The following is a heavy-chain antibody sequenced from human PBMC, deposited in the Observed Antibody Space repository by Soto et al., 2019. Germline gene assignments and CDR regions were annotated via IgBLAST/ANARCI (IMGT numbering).Heavy chain of an antibody. CDR2: INPNSGGT. Sequence: ASVKVSCKASGYTFTGYYMHWVRQAPGQGLEWMGWINPNSGGTNYAQKFQGRVTMTRDTSISTAYMELSRLRSDDTAVYYCARDEAAAAGTGDFDYWGQGTLVTVSS. CDR1: GYTFTGYY. V-gene: IGHV1-2*02. D-gene: IGHD6-13*01. J-gene: IGHJ4*02. CDR3: ARDEAAAAGTGDFDY.